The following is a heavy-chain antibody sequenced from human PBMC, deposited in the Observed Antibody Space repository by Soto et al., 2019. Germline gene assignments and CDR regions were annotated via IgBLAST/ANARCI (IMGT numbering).Heavy chain of an antibody. Sequence: PEETLSLTCAVYGGAFSGYYCSWIRQNPGKGLEWIGEINHSGSTNYNPSLKSRVTISVDTSKNQFSLKLSSVTAADTAVYYFARGYDFWSGYPRASGFDPWGEGTLVTVSS. J-gene: IGHJ5*02. CDR2: INHSGST. CDR1: GGAFSGYY. V-gene: IGHV4-34*01. CDR3: ARGYDFWSGYPRASGFDP. D-gene: IGHD3-3*01.